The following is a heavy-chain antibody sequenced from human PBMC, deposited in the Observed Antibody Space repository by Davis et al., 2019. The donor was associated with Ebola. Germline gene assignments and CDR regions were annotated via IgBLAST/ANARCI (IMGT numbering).Heavy chain of an antibody. CDR3: ARHGRGYDVFTGYYIGAFDI. J-gene: IGHJ3*02. D-gene: IGHD3-9*01. CDR1: EYSFTTFW. V-gene: IGHV5-51*01. Sequence: PGGSLRLSCKGSEYSFTTFWIGWVRQMPGKGLEWMGIVNPDDSETRYSPSFQGQVTISVDKSINTAYLQWSSLKASDTAMYYCARHGRGYDVFTGYYIGAFDIWGQGTMVTVSS. CDR2: VNPDDSET.